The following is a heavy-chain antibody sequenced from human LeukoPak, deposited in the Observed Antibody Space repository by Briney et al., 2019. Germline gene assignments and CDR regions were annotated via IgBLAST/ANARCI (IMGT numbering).Heavy chain of an antibody. V-gene: IGHV3-43*01. CDR3: AKGGYGYYYYMDV. D-gene: IGHD5-12*01. J-gene: IGHJ6*03. CDR1: GFTFDDYT. Sequence: GGSLRLSCAASGFTFDDYTMHWVRQAPGKGLEWVSLISWDGGSTYYADSVKGRFTISRDNSKNSLYLQMISLRTEDTAMYYCAKGGYGYYYYMDVWGKGTTVTVSS. CDR2: ISWDGGST.